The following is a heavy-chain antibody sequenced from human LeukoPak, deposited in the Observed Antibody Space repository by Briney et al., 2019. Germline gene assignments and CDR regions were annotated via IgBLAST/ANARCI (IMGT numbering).Heavy chain of an antibody. J-gene: IGHJ5*02. CDR1: GYTFTGYY. CDR2: INPNSGGT. Sequence: ASVKVSCMASGYTFTGYYMHWVRQAPGQGLEWMGWINPNSGGTNYAQKFQGRVTMTRDTSISTAYMELSRLRSDDTAVYYCARSHGGITIRNWFDPWGQGTLVTVSS. D-gene: IGHD3-3*01. V-gene: IGHV1-2*02. CDR3: ARSHGGITIRNWFDP.